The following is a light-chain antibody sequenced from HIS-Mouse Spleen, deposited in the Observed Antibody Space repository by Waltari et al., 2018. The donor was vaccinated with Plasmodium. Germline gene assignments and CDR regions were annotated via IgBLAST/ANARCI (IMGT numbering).Light chain of an antibody. J-gene: IGKJ3*01. CDR1: QSVSSN. CDR2: GAS. V-gene: IGKV3-15*01. Sequence: EIVMTQSPATLSVSPGERATLSCRASQSVSSNLAWYQQQPGQAPRLLIYGASTRATGIPARFSGSGSGTECTLTISSLQSEDFAVYYCQQYNNWSFTFGPGTKVDIK. CDR3: QQYNNWSFT.